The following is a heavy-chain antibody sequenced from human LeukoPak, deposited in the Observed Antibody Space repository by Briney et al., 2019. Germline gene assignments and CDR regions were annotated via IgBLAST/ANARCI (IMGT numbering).Heavy chain of an antibody. D-gene: IGHD5/OR15-5a*01. CDR1: GGSISSYY. J-gene: IGHJ4*02. Sequence: SETLSLTCTVAGGSISSYYWIWIRRPAAKGLEWIGRIYTSGSTNYNPSLKSRVTMSVDTSKNQFSLKLSSVTAADTAVYYCARARGATSTKYFDYWGQGTLVTVSP. V-gene: IGHV4-4*07. CDR2: IYTSGST. CDR3: ARARGATSTKYFDY.